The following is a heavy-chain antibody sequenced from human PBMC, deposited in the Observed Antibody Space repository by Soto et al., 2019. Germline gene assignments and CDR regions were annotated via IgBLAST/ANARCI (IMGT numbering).Heavy chain of an antibody. D-gene: IGHD3-10*01. J-gene: IGHJ4*02. CDR3: AKASRKSSAIDVDY. V-gene: IGHV1-8*01. Sequence: QVQLVQSGAELKKPGASVKVSCKASGYTFSNYDMNWVRQATGQGPEWIGWVNPNNGDTGYAQKFQGRVSLPTDISTTTADMELTSPRSEDTAIYYCAKASRKSSAIDVDYWGQGTLITVSS. CDR2: VNPNNGDT. CDR1: GYTFSNYD.